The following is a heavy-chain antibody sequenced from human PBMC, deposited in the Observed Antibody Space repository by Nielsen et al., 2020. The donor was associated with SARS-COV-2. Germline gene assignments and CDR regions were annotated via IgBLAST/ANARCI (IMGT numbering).Heavy chain of an antibody. CDR1: GGSISSYY. CDR2: IYYSGST. J-gene: IGHJ4*02. D-gene: IGHD6-13*01. CDR3: ARIGKSEGIDY. Sequence: LRLSCTVSGGSISSYYWSWIRQPPGKGLEWIGYIYYSGSTNYNPSLKSRVTISVDTSKNQFSLKLSSVTAADTAVYYCARIGKSEGIDYWGQGTLVTVSS. V-gene: IGHV4-59*01.